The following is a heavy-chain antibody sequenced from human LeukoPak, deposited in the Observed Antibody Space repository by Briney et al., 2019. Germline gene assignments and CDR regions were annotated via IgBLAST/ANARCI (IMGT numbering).Heavy chain of an antibody. CDR1: GFTFSSYA. Sequence: GGSLRLSCAASGFTFSSYAMSWVRQAPGEGLEWVSAISGSGGSTYYADSVKGRFTISRDNSKNTLYLQMNSLRAEDTAVYYCASMIVVVRDYFDYWGQGTLVTVSS. CDR2: ISGSGGST. D-gene: IGHD3-22*01. J-gene: IGHJ4*02. V-gene: IGHV3-23*01. CDR3: ASMIVVVRDYFDY.